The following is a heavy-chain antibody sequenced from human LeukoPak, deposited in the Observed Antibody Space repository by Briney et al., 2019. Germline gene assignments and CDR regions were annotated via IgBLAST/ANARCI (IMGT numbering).Heavy chain of an antibody. D-gene: IGHD6-6*01. CDR3: AKEGGIAAQIYYYYYMDI. Sequence: GGSLRLSCAASGFTFSSYGTHWVRQAPGKGLEWVAFIRYDGSNKYYADSVKGRFTISRDNSKNTLYLQMNSLRAEDTAVYYCAKEGGIAAQIYYYYYMDIWGKGTTVTVSS. V-gene: IGHV3-30*02. CDR2: IRYDGSNK. CDR1: GFTFSSYG. J-gene: IGHJ6*03.